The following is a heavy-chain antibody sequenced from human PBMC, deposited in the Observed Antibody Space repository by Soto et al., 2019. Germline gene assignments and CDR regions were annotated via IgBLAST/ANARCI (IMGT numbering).Heavy chain of an antibody. CDR2: ISYDGRNN. Sequence: GGSLRLSCAVSGFTFSNYGMHWVRQAPGKGLEWVAAISYDGRNNYYAGSVKGRFTISRDNSKNTLYLQMNSLRAEDTAVYYCANGRLHLGELLSPEFDYWGQGTVVTVSS. D-gene: IGHD3-16*01. CDR3: ANGRLHLGELLSPEFDY. J-gene: IGHJ4*02. CDR1: GFTFSNYG. V-gene: IGHV3-30*18.